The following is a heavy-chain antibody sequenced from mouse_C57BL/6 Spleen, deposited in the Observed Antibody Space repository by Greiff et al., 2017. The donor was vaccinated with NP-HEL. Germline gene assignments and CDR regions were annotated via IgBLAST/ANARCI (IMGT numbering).Heavy chain of an antibody. Sequence: QVQLKQPGAELVKPGASVKMSCKASGYTFTSYWITWVKQRPGQGLEWIGDIYPGSGSTNYNEKFKSKATLTVDTSSSTAYMQLSSLTSEDSAVYYCARFSNYVDYYAMDYWGQGTSVTVSS. J-gene: IGHJ4*01. CDR2: IYPGSGST. CDR1: GYTFTSYW. CDR3: ARFSNYVDYYAMDY. D-gene: IGHD2-5*01. V-gene: IGHV1-55*01.